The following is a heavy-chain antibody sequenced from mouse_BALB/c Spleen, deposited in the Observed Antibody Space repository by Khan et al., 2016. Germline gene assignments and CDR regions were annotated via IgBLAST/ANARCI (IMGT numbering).Heavy chain of an antibody. J-gene: IGHJ4*01. Sequence: QVQLQQPGAELMKPGASVKISCKATGYTFSNYWIEWVKQRPGHGLEWIGDILPGSGYSNSNENFKGKATFTADASSNTAYMQHISLTSDDSAVYFCARAWYSMDYWGQGTSVTVSS. CDR1: GYTFSNYW. CDR3: ARAWYSMDY. CDR2: ILPGSGYS. V-gene: IGHV1-9*01.